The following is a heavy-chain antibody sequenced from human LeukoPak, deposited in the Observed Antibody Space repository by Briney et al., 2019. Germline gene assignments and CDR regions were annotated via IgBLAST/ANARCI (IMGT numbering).Heavy chain of an antibody. J-gene: IGHJ4*02. CDR2: IWYDGSNK. Sequence: GGSLRLSCAASGFTFSSYGMHWVRQAPGKGLEWVAVIWYDGSNKYYADSVKGRFTISRDNSKNTLYLQMNSLGAEDTAVYYCARDLAVAGTAPDYWGQGTLVTVSS. V-gene: IGHV3-33*01. D-gene: IGHD6-19*01. CDR3: ARDLAVAGTAPDY. CDR1: GFTFSSYG.